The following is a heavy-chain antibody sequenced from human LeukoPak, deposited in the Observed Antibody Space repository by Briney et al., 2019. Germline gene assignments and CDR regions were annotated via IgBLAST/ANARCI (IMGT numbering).Heavy chain of an antibody. Sequence: SKTLSLTCAVYGGSFSGYYWSWIRQPPGKGLEWIGEINHSGSTNYNPSLKSRVTISVDTSKNQFSLKLSSVTAADTAVYYCARDGSGSYISIFDYWGQGTLVTVSS. CDR1: GGSFSGYY. D-gene: IGHD3-10*01. CDR3: ARDGSGSYISIFDY. V-gene: IGHV4-34*01. J-gene: IGHJ4*02. CDR2: INHSGST.